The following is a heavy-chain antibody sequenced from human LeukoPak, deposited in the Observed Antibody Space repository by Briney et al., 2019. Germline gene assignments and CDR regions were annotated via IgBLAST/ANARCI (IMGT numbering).Heavy chain of an antibody. CDR2: ISNGGHHI. J-gene: IGHJ4*02. D-gene: IGHD5-18*01. Sequence: PGGSLRLSCAASGFSFSDFYMNWIRQAPGKGLEWVSYISNGGHHIYYADSVKGRFTISRDNVKKSLYLQMNSLRVEDTAVYYCAKGKSQLWPNDDCWGQGTLVTVSS. CDR1: GFSFSDFY. V-gene: IGHV3-11*01. CDR3: AKGKSQLWPNDDC.